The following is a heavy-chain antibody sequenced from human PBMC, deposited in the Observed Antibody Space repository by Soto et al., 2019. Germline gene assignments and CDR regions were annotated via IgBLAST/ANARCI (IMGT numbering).Heavy chain of an antibody. D-gene: IGHD3-10*01. J-gene: IGHJ6*02. CDR1: GFTFSSYD. CDR3: ARNRRLLYYGSGGYYNSKKYYYYYYGMDV. CDR2: IGTAGDT. V-gene: IGHV3-13*01. Sequence: GGSLRLSCAASGFTFSSYDMHWVRQATGKGLEWVSAIGTAGDTYYPGSVKGRFTISRENAKNSLYLQMNSLRAGDTAVYYCARNRRLLYYGSGGYYNSKKYYYYYYGMDVWGQGTTVTVSS.